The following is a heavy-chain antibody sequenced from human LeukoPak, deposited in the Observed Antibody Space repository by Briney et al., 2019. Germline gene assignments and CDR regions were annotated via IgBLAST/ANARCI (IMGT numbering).Heavy chain of an antibody. D-gene: IGHD1-26*01. CDR3: ARVAGASGSYVDY. Sequence: GGSLRLSCAASGFTFSSYGMHWVRQAPGKGLEWMAVIWYDGSNKYYADSVKGRFTISRDNSKNTLYLQMNSLRAEDTAVYYCARVAGASGSYVDYWGQGTLVTVSS. CDR1: GFTFSSYG. V-gene: IGHV3-33*01. CDR2: IWYDGSNK. J-gene: IGHJ4*02.